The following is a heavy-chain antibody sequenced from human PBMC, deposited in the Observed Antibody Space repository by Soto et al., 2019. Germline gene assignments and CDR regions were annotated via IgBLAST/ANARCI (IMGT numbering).Heavy chain of an antibody. J-gene: IGHJ4*01. D-gene: IGHD3-3*01. CDR3: TRQWLLWGPFDY. V-gene: IGHV3-30*03. CDR2: ISYDGSNK. Sequence: GGSLRLSCAASGFTFSSYGMHWVRQAPGKGLEWVAVISYDGSNKYYADSVKGRFTISRDNSKNTLYLQMNSLRAADTAVYYCTRQWLLWGPFDYWGHGSLVTVSS. CDR1: GFTFSSYG.